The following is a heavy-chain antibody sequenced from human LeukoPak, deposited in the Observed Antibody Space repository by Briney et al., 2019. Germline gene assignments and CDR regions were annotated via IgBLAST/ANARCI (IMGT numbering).Heavy chain of an antibody. D-gene: IGHD3-3*01. Sequence: PGGSLRLSCAASGFTFSSYSMNWVRQAPGKGLEWVSSISSSSSYIYYADSVKGRFTISRDNAKNSLYLQMNSLRAEDTAVYYCARDLRFLEWFRGFDPWGQGTLVTVSS. CDR1: GFTFSSYS. J-gene: IGHJ5*02. CDR3: ARDLRFLEWFRGFDP. CDR2: ISSSSSYI. V-gene: IGHV3-21*01.